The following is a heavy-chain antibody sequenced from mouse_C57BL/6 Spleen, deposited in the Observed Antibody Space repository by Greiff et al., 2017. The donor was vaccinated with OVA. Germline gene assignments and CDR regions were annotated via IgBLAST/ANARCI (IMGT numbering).Heavy chain of an antibody. V-gene: IGHV5-17*01. J-gene: IGHJ3*01. CDR3: ARPLYYYGSSSSWFAY. Sequence: EVKLVESGGGLVKPGGSLKLSCAASGFTFSDYGMHWVRQAPEKGLEWVAYISSGSSTIYYADTVKGRFTITRDNAKNTLFLQMTSLRSEDTAMYYCARPLYYYGSSSSWFAYWSQGTLVTVSA. D-gene: IGHD1-1*01. CDR1: GFTFSDYG. CDR2: ISSGSSTI.